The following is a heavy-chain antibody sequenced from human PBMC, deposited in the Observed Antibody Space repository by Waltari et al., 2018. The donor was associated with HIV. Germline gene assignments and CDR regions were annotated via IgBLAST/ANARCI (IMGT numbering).Heavy chain of an antibody. J-gene: IGHJ4*02. V-gene: IGHV5-51*01. Sequence: ELQLVQSGEEVKKSGESLRISCVGSGYFFASYWIGWVRRVPGAGLEWVGSIYPRDSETRYGPSFHGQVTISADKSTSTAYLEWGSLKASDSGTYFCARQWSGSNGWFAYWGKGTLVTVS. CDR2: IYPRDSET. CDR3: ARQWSGSNGWFAY. CDR1: GYFFASYW. D-gene: IGHD6-19*01.